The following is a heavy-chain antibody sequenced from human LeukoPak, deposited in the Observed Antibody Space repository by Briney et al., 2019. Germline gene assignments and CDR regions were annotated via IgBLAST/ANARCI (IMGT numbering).Heavy chain of an antibody. V-gene: IGHV3-33*01. Sequence: GGSLRLSCAPSGFTFSNHGMHWVRQAPGKGLEWVTIIWYDGSKKYYADSVKGRFTISRDNSENTLYLQMNSLRAEDTAVYYCARVRGATDTTYSDYWGQGTLVTVSS. CDR1: GFTFSNHG. D-gene: IGHD1-1*01. CDR3: ARVRGATDTTYSDY. J-gene: IGHJ4*02. CDR2: IWYDGSKK.